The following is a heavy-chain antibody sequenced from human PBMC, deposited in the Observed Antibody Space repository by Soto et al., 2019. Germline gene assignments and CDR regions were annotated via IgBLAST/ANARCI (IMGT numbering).Heavy chain of an antibody. J-gene: IGHJ6*02. Sequence: PRESLKISCKGSGYSFTSYWISWVRQMPGKGLEWMGRIDPSDSYTNYSPSFQGHVTISADKSISTAYLQWSSLKASDTAMYYCARLQQLDYYYYGMDVWGQGTTVTVSS. CDR3: ARLQQLDYYYYGMDV. CDR1: GYSFTSYW. D-gene: IGHD6-13*01. CDR2: IDPSDSYT. V-gene: IGHV5-10-1*01.